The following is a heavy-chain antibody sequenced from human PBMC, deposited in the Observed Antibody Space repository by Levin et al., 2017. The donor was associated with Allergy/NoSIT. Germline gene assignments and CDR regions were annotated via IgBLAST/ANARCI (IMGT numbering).Heavy chain of an antibody. CDR2: ITGSGDRT. Sequence: GASVKVSCAASGFTFTRYAMSWVRQAPGKGLEWVSGITGSGDRTYYADSVKGRFTISRDNSQNTLYLQMNNLRIEDTAVYYCAKVSPSLDYWGQGTPVTVSS. V-gene: IGHV3-23*01. D-gene: IGHD3-3*02. J-gene: IGHJ4*02. CDR3: AKVSPSLDY. CDR1: GFTFTRYA.